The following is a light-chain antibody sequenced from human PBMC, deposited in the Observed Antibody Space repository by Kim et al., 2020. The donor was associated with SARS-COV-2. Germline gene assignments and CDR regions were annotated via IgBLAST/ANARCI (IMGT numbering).Light chain of an antibody. CDR2: DAS. V-gene: IGKV1-5*01. Sequence: ASVGDRVIITCRASQTVKKWLAWYQQKPGIAPKLLIYDASTLQRGVPARFSGSGFGTEFTLTISSLQPDDFATYYCQQLNNYSKTFGPGTKVDIK. J-gene: IGKJ1*01. CDR3: QQLNNYSKT. CDR1: QTVKKW.